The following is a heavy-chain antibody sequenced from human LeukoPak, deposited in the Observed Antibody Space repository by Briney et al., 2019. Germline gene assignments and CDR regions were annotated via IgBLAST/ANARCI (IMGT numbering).Heavy chain of an antibody. CDR3: AKGYSGSSDAFDI. Sequence: GESLRLSCAASGFTFSTYAMSWVRQAPGKGLEWVSVISGSGSSIYYADSVKGRFTISRDNSKNTLYVQMNSLRAEDTAEYYCAKGYSGSSDAFDIWGQGTMVSVSS. J-gene: IGHJ3*02. CDR1: GFTFSTYA. V-gene: IGHV3-23*01. CDR2: ISGSGSSI. D-gene: IGHD1-26*01.